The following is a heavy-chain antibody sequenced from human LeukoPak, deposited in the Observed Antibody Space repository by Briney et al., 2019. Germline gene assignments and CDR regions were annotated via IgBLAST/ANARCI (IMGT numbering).Heavy chain of an antibody. CDR1: GYSISNGYY. CDR3: ARQHDSYYYHYIDV. CDR2: LYHSDSA. J-gene: IGHJ6*03. V-gene: IGHV4-38-2*01. Sequence: KTSETLSLTCAVSGYSISNGYYWGWIRRPPGRGLEWIGSLYHSDSAYYNTSLRSRVSMSVDTTKNKFSLTLSFVTAADTAVYYCARQHDSYYYHYIDVWGSGTTVTVSS.